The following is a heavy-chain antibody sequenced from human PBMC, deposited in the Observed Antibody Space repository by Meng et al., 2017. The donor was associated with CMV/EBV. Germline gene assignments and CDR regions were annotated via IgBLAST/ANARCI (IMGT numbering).Heavy chain of an antibody. D-gene: IGHD3-22*01. CDR1: GGPISSYY. V-gene: IGHV4-59*01. Sequence: SETLSLTCTASGGPISSYYWSWIRQPPGKGLEWIGYIYYSGSTNYNPSLKSRVTISVDTSKNQFSLKLSSVTAADTAVYYCAREQYYYDSSGYYYLGGKDYWGQGTLVTVSS. CDR2: IYYSGST. CDR3: AREQYYYDSSGYYYLGGKDY. J-gene: IGHJ4*02.